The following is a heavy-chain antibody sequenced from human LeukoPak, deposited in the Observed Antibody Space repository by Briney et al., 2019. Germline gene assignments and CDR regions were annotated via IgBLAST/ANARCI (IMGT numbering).Heavy chain of an antibody. CDR2: IYYSGST. Sequence: SETLSLTCTVSGGSISSYYWSWIRQPPGKGLEWIGYIYYSGSTNYNPSLKSRVTISVDTSKNQFSLKLSSVTAADTAMYYCAASYDSSGYYAYFDYWGQGTLVTVSS. D-gene: IGHD3-22*01. J-gene: IGHJ4*02. CDR1: GGSISSYY. V-gene: IGHV4-59*01. CDR3: AASYDSSGYYAYFDY.